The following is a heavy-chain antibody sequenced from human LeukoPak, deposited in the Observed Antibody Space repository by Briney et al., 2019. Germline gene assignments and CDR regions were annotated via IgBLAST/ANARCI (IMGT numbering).Heavy chain of an antibody. V-gene: IGHV1-2*02. CDR2: INPNSGGT. CDR1: GYTFTGYY. J-gene: IGHJ4*02. Sequence: ASVKVSCKASGYTFTGYYMHWVRQAPGQGLEWMGWINPNSGGTNYAQKLQGRVTMTTDTSTSTAYMELRSLRSDDTAVYYCARRSYGDYYFDYWGQGTLVTVSS. CDR3: ARRSYGDYYFDY. D-gene: IGHD4-17*01.